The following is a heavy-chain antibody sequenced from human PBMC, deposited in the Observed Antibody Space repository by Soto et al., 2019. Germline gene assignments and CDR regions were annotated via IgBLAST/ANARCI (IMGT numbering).Heavy chain of an antibody. CDR1: GGTFSSYA. V-gene: IGHV1-69*12. CDR2: IIPIFGTA. Sequence: QVQLVQSGAEVKKPGSSVKVSCKASGGTFSSYAISWVRQAPGQGLEWMGGIIPIFGTANYAQKFQGRVTIPADEATSTAYMELSSLRSEDTAVYYCARGGNRVVVPPYGMDVWGQGTTVTVSS. D-gene: IGHD3-22*01. J-gene: IGHJ6*02. CDR3: ARGGNRVVVPPYGMDV.